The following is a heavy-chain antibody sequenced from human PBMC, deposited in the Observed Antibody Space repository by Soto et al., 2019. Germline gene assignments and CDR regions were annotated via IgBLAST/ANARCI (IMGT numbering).Heavy chain of an antibody. J-gene: IGHJ5*02. V-gene: IGHV4-4*02. CDR1: SGPISSSNW. CDR2: IYHSGST. D-gene: IGHD3-10*01. CDR3: ARGVTKGFGLNWFDP. Sequence: QVQLQESGPGLVKPSGTLSLTCAVSSGPISSSNWWSWVRQPPGKGLEWIGEIYHSGSTNYNPSLKSRETIAVDNSKNQFTLKLRSVTAADTAGYYCARGVTKGFGLNWFDPWGQGTLVTVSS.